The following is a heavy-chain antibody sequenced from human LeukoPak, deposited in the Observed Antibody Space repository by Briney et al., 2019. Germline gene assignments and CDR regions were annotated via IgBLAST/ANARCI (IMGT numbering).Heavy chain of an antibody. V-gene: IGHV3-7*03. Sequence: GGSLRLSCAASGFTFSSYWMSWVRQAPGKGLEWVANIKQDGSEKYYVDSVKGRFTISRDNAKKSLYLQMNSLRAEDTAVYYCARVGVLLWFGESDYGMDVWGKGTTVTVSS. CDR1: GFTFSSYW. CDR2: IKQDGSEK. J-gene: IGHJ6*04. D-gene: IGHD3-10*01. CDR3: ARVGVLLWFGESDYGMDV.